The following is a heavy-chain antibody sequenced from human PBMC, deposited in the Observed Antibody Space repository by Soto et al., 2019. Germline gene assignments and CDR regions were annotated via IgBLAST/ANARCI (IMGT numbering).Heavy chain of an antibody. J-gene: IGHJ4*02. CDR2: ISAHNGNT. D-gene: IGHD1-1*01. V-gene: IGHV1-18*01. CDR1: GYTFTSAG. CDR3: ARGRYVDY. Sequence: QVHLVQSGAEVKKPGASVKVSCKASGYTFTSAGITWVRQAPGQGLEWMGWISAHNGNTDYAQKHQGRVIVTRDTSTSTAYMELRSLRSDDTAVYYCARGRYVDYWGQGALVTVSS.